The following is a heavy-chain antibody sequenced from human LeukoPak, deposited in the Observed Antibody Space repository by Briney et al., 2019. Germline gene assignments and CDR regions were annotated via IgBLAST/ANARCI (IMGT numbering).Heavy chain of an antibody. CDR2: INSDGITT. CDR3: ARDLGEYYDTSDNWFDP. V-gene: IGHV3-74*01. D-gene: IGHD3-22*01. CDR1: GFTFSSYW. Sequence: GGSLRLSCAASGFTFSSYWMHWVRQAPGKGLVWVSRINSDGITTTYADSVKGRFTISRDNAKNTLYLQMSSLRAEDTAVYYCARDLGEYYDTSDNWFDPWGQGTLVTVSS. J-gene: IGHJ5*02.